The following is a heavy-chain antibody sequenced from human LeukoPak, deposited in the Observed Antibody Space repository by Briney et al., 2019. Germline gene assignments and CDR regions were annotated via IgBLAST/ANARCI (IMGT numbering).Heavy chain of an antibody. D-gene: IGHD4-23*01. CDR2: IYYSGST. CDR3: ARGTARVTSPDFDY. V-gene: IGHV4-59*01. Sequence: PSETLSLTCTVSGGSISSYYWSWIRQPPGKGLEWVGYIYYSGSTNYNPSLKSRVTISVDKSKNQFSLKLSSVTAADTAVYYCARGTARVTSPDFDYWGQGTLVTVSS. J-gene: IGHJ4*02. CDR1: GGSISSYY.